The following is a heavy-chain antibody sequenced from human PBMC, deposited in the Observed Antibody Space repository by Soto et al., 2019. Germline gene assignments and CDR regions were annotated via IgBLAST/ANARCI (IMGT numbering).Heavy chain of an antibody. J-gene: IGHJ4*02. CDR2: ISPRDSPK. V-gene: IGHV3-48*02. Sequence: PGGSLRISCVASGFSFSSFAMNWIRQAPGKGPERISYISPRDSPKSYAEYVRGRFTISRDNVRNSVHLQMNNLRDDDTAKYYCVRDHNWAFDYWGQGIPVTVSS. CDR3: VRDHNWAFDY. D-gene: IGHD1-1*01. CDR1: GFSFSSFA.